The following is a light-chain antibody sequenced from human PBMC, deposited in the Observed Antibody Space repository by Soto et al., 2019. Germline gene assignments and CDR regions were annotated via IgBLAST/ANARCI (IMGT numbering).Light chain of an antibody. CDR3: QQRSNWLT. J-gene: IGKJ4*01. CDR1: QSVSSY. Sequence: EMVLTQSPGTLSLSPGERATLSCRASQSVSSYLAWYQQKPGQAPRLLIYDASNRATGIPARFSGSGSGTDFTLTISSLEPEDFAVYYCQQRSNWLTFSGGTKVDIK. V-gene: IGKV3-11*01. CDR2: DAS.